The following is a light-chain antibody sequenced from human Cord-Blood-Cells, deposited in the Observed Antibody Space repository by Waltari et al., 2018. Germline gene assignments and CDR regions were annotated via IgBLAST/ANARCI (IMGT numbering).Light chain of an antibody. CDR1: SSDVGGYNY. CDR3: CSYAGSYNWV. J-gene: IGLJ3*02. V-gene: IGLV2-11*01. Sequence: QSALTQPRSVSGSPGPSVTISCTVTSSDVGGYNYVPWYQQHPGKAPKLMIYAVSKRPAGVPDRFSGSKSGNTASLTISGLQAEYEAYYYCCSYAGSYNWVFGAGTKLTVL. CDR2: AVS.